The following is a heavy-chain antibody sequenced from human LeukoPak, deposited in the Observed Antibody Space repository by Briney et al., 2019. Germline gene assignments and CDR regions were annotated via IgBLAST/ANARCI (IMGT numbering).Heavy chain of an antibody. CDR2: IYPGDSDT. D-gene: IGHD1/OR15-1a*01. V-gene: IGHV5-51*01. CDR1: GYSFTSHW. J-gene: IGHJ4*02. CDR3: ARQGTEANFDY. Sequence: LGESLKISCKGSGYSFTSHWIGWERQMPGKGLEWMGIIYPGDSDTRYSPSFQGQVTISAVKSISTAYLQWSSLKASDTAMYYCARQGTEANFDYWGQGTLVTVSS.